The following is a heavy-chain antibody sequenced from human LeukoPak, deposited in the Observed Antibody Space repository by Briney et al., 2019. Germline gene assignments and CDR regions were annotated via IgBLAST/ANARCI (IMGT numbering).Heavy chain of an antibody. CDR1: GFTFTSYA. J-gene: IGHJ3*02. Sequence: GGSLRLSCAASGFTFTSYAMNWVRQAPGKGLEWVSVISASGATTDYADSVKGRFTISRDTSKNTMDLQMNSLRPEDSALYFCARGGRGSAAVVAPRSFDIWGQGTMVAVSS. V-gene: IGHV3-23*01. CDR2: ISASGATT. D-gene: IGHD3-22*01. CDR3: ARGGRGSAAVVAPRSFDI.